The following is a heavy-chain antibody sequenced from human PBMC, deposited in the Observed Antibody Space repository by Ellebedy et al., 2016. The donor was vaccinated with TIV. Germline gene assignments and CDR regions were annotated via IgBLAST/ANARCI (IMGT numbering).Heavy chain of an antibody. CDR1: GYSFTSYY. J-gene: IGHJ4*02. Sequence: ASVKVSCKASGYSFTSYYIHWVRQAPGQGLEWMGWINPDSGGTNYAQKFQGWVTMTRDTSITAAYMELSRLTSDDTAVYFCARMRHGTSALDYWGQGTLITVSS. CDR3: ARMRHGTSALDY. CDR2: INPDSGGT. D-gene: IGHD2-2*01. V-gene: IGHV1-2*04.